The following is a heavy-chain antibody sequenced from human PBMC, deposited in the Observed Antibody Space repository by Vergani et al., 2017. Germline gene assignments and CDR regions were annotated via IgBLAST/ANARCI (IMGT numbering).Heavy chain of an antibody. CDR2: IIPIFGTA. V-gene: IGHV1-69*12. D-gene: IGHD2-15*01. CDR3: AREGGGYCSCGSCNWFDP. Sequence: QVQLVQSGAEVKKPGSSVKVSCKASGGTFSSYAISWVRQAPGQGLEWMGGIIPIFGTANYAQKFQGRVTITADESTSTAYMELSSLRSEDTAVYYCAREGGGYCSCGSCNWFDPWGQGTLVTVSS. J-gene: IGHJ5*02. CDR1: GGTFSSYA.